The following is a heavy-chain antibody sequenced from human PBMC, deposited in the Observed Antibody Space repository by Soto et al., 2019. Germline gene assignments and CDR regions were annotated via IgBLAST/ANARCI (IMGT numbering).Heavy chain of an antibody. CDR3: ARKYSSGWYPFDY. Sequence: QVQLQESGPGLVKPSGTLSLTCAVSSGSISSSNWWSWVRQPPGKGLEWIGEIYHSGSTNYNPSLKSRVTIAVDKSKNQFSLKLSSVTAAYTAVYYCARKYSSGWYPFDYWGQGTLVIFSS. V-gene: IGHV4-4*02. D-gene: IGHD6-19*01. CDR2: IYHSGST. CDR1: SGSISSSNW. J-gene: IGHJ4*02.